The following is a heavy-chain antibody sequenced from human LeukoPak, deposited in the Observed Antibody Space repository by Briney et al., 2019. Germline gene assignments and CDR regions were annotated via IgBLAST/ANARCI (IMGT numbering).Heavy chain of an antibody. CDR2: IYSGGNT. Sequence: GRSLRLSCAASGFTVSNNYMTWVRQAPGQGLEWVSTIYSGGNTYYADSVMGRFTISRDISKNTLYLQMSSLRAEDTAVYYCARGVSGSYSPSDYWGQGTLVTVSS. V-gene: IGHV3-53*01. J-gene: IGHJ4*02. CDR1: GFTVSNNY. CDR3: ARGVSGSYSPSDY. D-gene: IGHD1-26*01.